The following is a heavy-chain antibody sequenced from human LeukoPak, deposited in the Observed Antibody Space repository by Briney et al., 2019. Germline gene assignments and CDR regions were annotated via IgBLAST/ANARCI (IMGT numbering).Heavy chain of an antibody. J-gene: IGHJ4*02. D-gene: IGHD3-3*01. Sequence: SETLSLTCTVSGGSISSGGYYWSWIRQHPGKGLEWIGYIYYGGSTYYNPSLKSRVTISVDTSKNQFSLKLSSVTAADSAVSYCARVPTIFGVVFKGFDYWGQGTLVTVSS. CDR3: ARVPTIFGVVFKGFDY. CDR1: GGSISSGGYY. CDR2: IYYGGST. V-gene: IGHV4-31*03.